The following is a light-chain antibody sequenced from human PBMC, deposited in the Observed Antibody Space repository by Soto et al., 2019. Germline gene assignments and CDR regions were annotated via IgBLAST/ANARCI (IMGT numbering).Light chain of an antibody. V-gene: IGLV2-11*01. Sequence: QSVLTQPRSVSGPPGQSVTISCTGTSSDVGGYNYVSWYQQHPGKAPKLMIYDVSKRPSGVPDRFSGSKSGNTASLTISGLQAEDEADYYCCSYAGSSYGFGTGTKVTVL. J-gene: IGLJ1*01. CDR3: CSYAGSSYG. CDR2: DVS. CDR1: SSDVGGYNY.